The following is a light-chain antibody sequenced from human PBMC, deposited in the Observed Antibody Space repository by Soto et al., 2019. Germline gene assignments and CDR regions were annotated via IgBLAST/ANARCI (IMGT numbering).Light chain of an antibody. Sequence: QSVLTQPASVSGSPGQSITISCTGISSDVGGYIYVSWYQHHPGKAPKLMIYDVSNRPSGVSNRFSGSKSGNTASLTISGLQAEDEADYYCSSYTSRDNYVFGTGTKVTVL. V-gene: IGLV2-14*03. CDR2: DVS. CDR1: SSDVGGYIY. CDR3: SSYTSRDNYV. J-gene: IGLJ1*01.